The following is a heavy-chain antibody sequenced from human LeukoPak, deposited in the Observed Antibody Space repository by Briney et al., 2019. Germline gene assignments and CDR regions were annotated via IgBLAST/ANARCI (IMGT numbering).Heavy chain of an antibody. D-gene: IGHD3-22*01. Sequence: EASVKVSCKASGGTFSSYAISWVRQAPGQGLEWMGGIIPIFGTANYAQKFQGRVTITADESTSTAYMELSSLRSEDTAVYYCAKDSYYYDSSGYYYDYWGQGTLVTVSS. CDR2: IIPIFGTA. J-gene: IGHJ4*02. V-gene: IGHV1-69*01. CDR3: AKDSYYYDSSGYYYDY. CDR1: GGTFSSYA.